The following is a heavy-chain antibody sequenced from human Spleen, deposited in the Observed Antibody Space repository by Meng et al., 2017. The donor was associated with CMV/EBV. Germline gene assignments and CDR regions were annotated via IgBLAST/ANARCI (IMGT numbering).Heavy chain of an antibody. J-gene: IGHJ6*02. CDR2: IKEDGSEN. V-gene: IGHV3-7*01. CDR1: AFTFSTSW. Sequence: GGSLRLSCAASAFTFSTSWMSWVRQAPGKGLQWVGNIKEDGSENNYLDSVKGRFTISRDNAKNSLYLQMNSLRAEDTAEYYCARERYPYYYGMDVWGQGTTVTVSS. D-gene: IGHD1-1*01. CDR3: ARERYPYYYGMDV.